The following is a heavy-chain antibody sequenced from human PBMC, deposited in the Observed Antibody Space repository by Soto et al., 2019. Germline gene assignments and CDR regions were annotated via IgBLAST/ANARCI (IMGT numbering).Heavy chain of an antibody. CDR2: LVVGSGNT. D-gene: IGHD3-3*01. CDR3: AAVPVLRFLKWLPAYFDY. CDR1: GFMFTRSA. J-gene: IGHJ4*02. V-gene: IGHV1-58*01. Sequence: QMQVVQSGPEVKKPGTSVKVSCKTSGFMFTRSAVQWVRQARGQRLEWIGWLVVGSGNTHYAQHFQERVTLTRDMSTGTADMELGSLRSEDTAVYYCAAVPVLRFLKWLPAYFDYWGQGTLVTVSS.